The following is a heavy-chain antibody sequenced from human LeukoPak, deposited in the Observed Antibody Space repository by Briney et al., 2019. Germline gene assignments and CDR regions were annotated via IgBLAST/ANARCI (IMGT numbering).Heavy chain of an antibody. D-gene: IGHD2-15*01. CDR2: IHHSGNT. CDR1: GGSISSGGYY. Sequence: SQTLSLTCTVVGGSISSGGYYWSWIRQPPGKGLEWIGSIHHSGNTYYNPSLTSRVTISVDTSKNQFSLKLSSVTAADTAVYHCARKLFPHDAFDVWGQGTMVSVSS. J-gene: IGHJ3*01. V-gene: IGHV4-30-2*03. CDR3: ARKLFPHDAFDV.